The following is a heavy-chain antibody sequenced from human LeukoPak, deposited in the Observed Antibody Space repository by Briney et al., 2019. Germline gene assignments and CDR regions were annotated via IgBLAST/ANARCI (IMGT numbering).Heavy chain of an antibody. V-gene: IGHV1-46*01. CDR1: GYTFTSYY. CDR2: INPSGGST. CDR3: ASTSYYYDSSGYDGDY. D-gene: IGHD3-22*01. J-gene: IGHJ4*02. Sequence: GASVKVSCKAPGYTFTSYYMHWVRQAPGQGLEWMGIINPSGGSTSYAQRFQGRATMTRDTSTSTVYMELSSLRSEDTAVYYCASTSYYYDSSGYDGDYWGQGTLVTVSS.